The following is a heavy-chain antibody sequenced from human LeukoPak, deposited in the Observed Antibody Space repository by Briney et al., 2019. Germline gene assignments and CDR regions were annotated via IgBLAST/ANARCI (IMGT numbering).Heavy chain of an antibody. CDR1: GFTFSSYA. J-gene: IGHJ4*02. D-gene: IGHD2-2*01. CDR2: ISYDGSNK. V-gene: IGHV3-30*04. CDR3: ARAEGVVVPAAPFDY. Sequence: GGSLRLSCAAAGFTFSSYAMHWVRKAPGKGLEWVAVISYDGSNKYYADSVKGRFTISRDNSKNTLYLQMNSLRAEDTAVYYCARAEGVVVPAAPFDYWGQGTLVTVSS.